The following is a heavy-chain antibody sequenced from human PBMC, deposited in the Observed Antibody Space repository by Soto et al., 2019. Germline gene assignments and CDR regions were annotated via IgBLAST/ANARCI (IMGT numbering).Heavy chain of an antibody. J-gene: IGHJ5*02. CDR3: ARGHCSSTTCYKAGFDP. CDR2: IYPGDSDS. Sequence: GESLKISCKGSGYSFTSNWIGWVRQMPGKGLEWMGIIYPGDSDSRYSLSFQGRATISVDRSISTAYLQWSSLKASDTALYYCARGHCSSTTCYKAGFDPWGQGTLVTVSS. V-gene: IGHV5-51*01. CDR1: GYSFTSNW. D-gene: IGHD2-2*02.